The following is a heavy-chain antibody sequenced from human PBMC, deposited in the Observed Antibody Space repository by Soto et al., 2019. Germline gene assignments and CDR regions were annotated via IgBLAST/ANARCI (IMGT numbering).Heavy chain of an antibody. CDR2: IFWNDEK. D-gene: IGHD3-22*01. V-gene: IGHV2-26*01. CDR3: ARHGAYYDSSGYPYYYFDY. J-gene: IGHJ4*02. CDR1: GFSLSYARVG. Sequence: SGPTLVNPTETLTLTCTVSGFSLSYARVGVSWIRQPPGEALEWLAHIFWNDEKSYSTSLKSRLTISKDTSKSQVVLAMTNMDPVDTATYYCARHGAYYDSSGYPYYYFDYWGRGILVTVSS.